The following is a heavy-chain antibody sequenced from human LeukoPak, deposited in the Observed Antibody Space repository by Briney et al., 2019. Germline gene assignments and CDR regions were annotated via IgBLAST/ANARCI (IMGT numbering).Heavy chain of an antibody. V-gene: IGHV3-23*01. J-gene: IGHJ4*02. CDR2: ISGSGGST. D-gene: IGHD1-26*01. CDR1: GFTVSSNY. CDR3: AKLLLPWEQLSRPYSFDY. Sequence: PGGSLRLSCAASGFTVSSNYMSWVRQAPGKGLEWVSAISGSGGSTYYADSVKGRFTISRDNSKNTLYLQMNSLRAEDTAVYYCAKLLLPWEQLSRPYSFDYWGQGTLVTVSS.